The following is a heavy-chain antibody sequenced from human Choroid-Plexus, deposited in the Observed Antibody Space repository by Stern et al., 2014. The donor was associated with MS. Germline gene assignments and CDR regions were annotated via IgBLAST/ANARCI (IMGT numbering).Heavy chain of an antibody. J-gene: IGHJ4*02. CDR3: ARDNYWKLDY. D-gene: IGHD3-3*01. Sequence: EVQLVESGGGLVQPGGSLRLSCAASGFTFSDYFMNWVRLAPGKGLEWVGRIKKKPDSYTTEYAASVKGRFTISRDDSKNSLYLQMNSLKTEDTAVYYCARDNYWKLDYWGQGTLVPVSS. CDR1: GFTFSDYF. CDR2: IKKKPDSYTT. V-gene: IGHV3-72*01.